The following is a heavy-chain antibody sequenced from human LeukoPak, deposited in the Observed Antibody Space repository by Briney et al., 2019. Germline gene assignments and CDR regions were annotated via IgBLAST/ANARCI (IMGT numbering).Heavy chain of an antibody. V-gene: IGHV3-53*01. CDR3: AKGDNDILTGYYNSFDY. CDR1: GFIVSNNY. J-gene: IGHJ4*02. Sequence: GGSLRLSCVASGFIVSNNYMSWVRQAPGKGLEWVSVLYNAGSTYYAESVKGRFTISRDNSKNTLYLQMNSLRAGDTAVYYCAKGDNDILTGYYNSFDYWGQGTLVTVSS. D-gene: IGHD3-9*01. CDR2: LYNAGST.